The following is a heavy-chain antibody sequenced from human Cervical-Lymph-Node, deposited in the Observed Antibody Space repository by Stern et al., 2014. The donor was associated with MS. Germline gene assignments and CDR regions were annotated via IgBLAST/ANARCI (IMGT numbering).Heavy chain of an antibody. CDR2: IQNSGHT. D-gene: IGHD3-3*01. CDR1: GASVDIGGYY. CDR3: ARATIFGVVRGYFDH. Sequence: QLQLQESGPRLLRPSQTLSLMCTVSGASVDIGGYYWTWIRQYPGKDLEWIGYIQNSGHTFYNPSLKSRVTISVDASENQFSLRLSSVTAADTAVYYCARATIFGVVRGYFDHWGQGAQVIVSS. V-gene: IGHV4-31*03. J-gene: IGHJ4*02.